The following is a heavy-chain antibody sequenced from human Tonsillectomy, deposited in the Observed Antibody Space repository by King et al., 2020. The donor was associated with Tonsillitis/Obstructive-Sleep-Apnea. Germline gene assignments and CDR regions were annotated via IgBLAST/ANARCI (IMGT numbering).Heavy chain of an antibody. J-gene: IGHJ6*03. CDR3: AELGVGATSLLHYYYYVDV. CDR2: ISGSGGST. Sequence: VQLVESGGGLVQPGGSLRLSCAASGFTFSSYAMSWVRQDPGKGLEWVSAISGSGGSTYYAESVKGRFTISRDNSKNTLYLQMNSLRAEDPAVYYCAELGVGATSLLHYYYYVDVWGKGTTVTVSS. CDR1: GFTFSSYA. V-gene: IGHV3-23*04. D-gene: IGHD1-26*01.